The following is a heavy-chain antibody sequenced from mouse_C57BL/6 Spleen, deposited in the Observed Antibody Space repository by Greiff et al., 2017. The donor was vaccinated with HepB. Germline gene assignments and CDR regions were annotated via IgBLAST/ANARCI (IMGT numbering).Heavy chain of an antibody. V-gene: IGHV1-61*01. CDR1: GYTFTSYW. D-gene: IGHD2-10*01. J-gene: IGHJ4*01. CDR3: ARSYYGNYGAMDD. CDR2: IYPSDSET. Sequence: VQLQQPGAELVRPGSSVKLSCKASGYTFTSYWMDWVKQRPGQGLEWIGNIYPSDSETHYNQKFKDKATLTVDKSSSTAYMQLSSLTSEDSAVYYCARSYYGNYGAMDDWGQGTSVTVSS.